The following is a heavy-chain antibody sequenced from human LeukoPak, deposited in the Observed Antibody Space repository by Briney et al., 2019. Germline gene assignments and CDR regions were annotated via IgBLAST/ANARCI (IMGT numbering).Heavy chain of an antibody. J-gene: IGHJ4*02. CDR2: IHSSGST. CDR3: ARIEGDNSLDY. Sequence: PSETLSLTCTVSGGSISDYYWTWIRQPPGKGLGWIAYIHSSGSTNYNPSLKSRVIISVDTSRSQLSLKLSSVTAADTAVYYCARIEGDNSLDYWGQGTLVTVSS. CDR1: GGSISDYY. D-gene: IGHD3-16*01. V-gene: IGHV4-59*01.